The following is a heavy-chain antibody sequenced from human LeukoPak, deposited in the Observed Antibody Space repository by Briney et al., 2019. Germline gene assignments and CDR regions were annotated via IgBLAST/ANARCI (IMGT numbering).Heavy chain of an antibody. J-gene: IGHJ4*03. CDR2: INHSGST. CDR1: GGSFSGYY. V-gene: IGHV4-34*01. CDR3: ARGPILAPSYYGFGG. D-gene: IGHD3-10*01. Sequence: SETLSLTCAVYGGSFSGYYWSWIRQPPGRGLEWIGEINHSGSTNYNPSLKSRVTISVDTSKNQLSLKWSSVTAEDTAVYYCARGPILAPSYYGFGGRGHGTPVS.